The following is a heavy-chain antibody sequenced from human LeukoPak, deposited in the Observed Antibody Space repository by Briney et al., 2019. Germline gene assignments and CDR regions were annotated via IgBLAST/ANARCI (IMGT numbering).Heavy chain of an antibody. Sequence: PSETLSLTCAVSGYSISSGYYWGWIRQPPGKGLEWIGSIYHSGSTYYNPSLKGRVTISVDTSKNQFSLKLSSVTAADTAVYYCARINRQQLVLDYWGQGTLVTVPS. CDR2: IYHSGST. CDR1: GYSISSGYY. CDR3: ARINRQQLVLDY. D-gene: IGHD6-13*01. J-gene: IGHJ4*02. V-gene: IGHV4-38-2*01.